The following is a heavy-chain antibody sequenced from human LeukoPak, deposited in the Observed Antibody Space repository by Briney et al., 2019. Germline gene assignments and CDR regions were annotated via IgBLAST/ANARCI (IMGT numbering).Heavy chain of an antibody. D-gene: IGHD3-10*01. Sequence: GGSLRLSCAASGLTFSSYWMHWDRQAPGKGLVWVSRINSDGSSTNYADSVKGRFTISRDNAKNTLYLQMNSLRAEDTAMYYCARAVYYSNYLGYWGQGTLVTVSS. CDR2: INSDGSST. J-gene: IGHJ4*01. CDR3: ARAVYYSNYLGY. V-gene: IGHV3-74*01. CDR1: GLTFSSYW.